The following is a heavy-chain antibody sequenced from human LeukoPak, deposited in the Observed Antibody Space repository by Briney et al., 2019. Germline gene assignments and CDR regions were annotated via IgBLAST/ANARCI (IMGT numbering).Heavy chain of an antibody. CDR2: INHSYSYI. D-gene: IGHD2-2*01. V-gene: IGHV3-21*01. CDR3: VRCLLLADNTHIVVVPAAAPQYYYYGMDD. Sequence: GGSHTVSCAASGFTVSSCSMQEVDQAPRKGLEGVSCINHSYSYIYYAASVKGRITLSRDNAKNSLYLQMNSLSAEDTAVYYCVRCLLLADNTHIVVVPAAAPQYYYYGMDDWGQGTTVTVSS. CDR1: GFTVSSCS. J-gene: IGHJ6*02.